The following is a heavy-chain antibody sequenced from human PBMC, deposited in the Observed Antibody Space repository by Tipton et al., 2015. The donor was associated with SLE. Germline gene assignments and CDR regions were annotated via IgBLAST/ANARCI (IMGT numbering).Heavy chain of an antibody. CDR3: ARGPILTGQPKWFDA. J-gene: IGHJ5*02. Sequence: TLSLTCIISGDSITSGRFYWNWIRQFPGKGPEWIGLIHHSWGTYYNSSLRSRLTISVDTSANQFSLELTSITAADAAVYYCARGPILTGQPKWFDAWGQGTHVTVSS. CDR2: IHHSWGT. CDR1: GDSITSGRFY. D-gene: IGHD3-9*01. V-gene: IGHV4-31*03.